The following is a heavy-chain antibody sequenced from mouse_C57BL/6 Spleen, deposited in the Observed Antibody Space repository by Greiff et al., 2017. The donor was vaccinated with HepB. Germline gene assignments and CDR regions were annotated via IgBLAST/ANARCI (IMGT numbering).Heavy chain of an antibody. Sequence: EVQRVESGGGLVKPGGSLKLSCAASGFTFSDYGMHWVRQAPEKGLEWVAYISSGSSTIYYADTVKGRFTISRDNAKNTLFLQMTSLRSEDTAMYYCARQDYYGSSYDAMDYWGQGTSVTVSS. J-gene: IGHJ4*01. D-gene: IGHD1-1*01. CDR2: ISSGSSTI. CDR1: GFTFSDYG. V-gene: IGHV5-17*01. CDR3: ARQDYYGSSYDAMDY.